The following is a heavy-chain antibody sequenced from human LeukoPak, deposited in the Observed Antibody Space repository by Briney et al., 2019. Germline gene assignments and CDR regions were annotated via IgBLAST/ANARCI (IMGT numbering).Heavy chain of an antibody. CDR1: GGTFSSYA. J-gene: IGHJ4*02. Sequence: SVKVSCKASGGTFSSYAISWVRQAPGQGLEWMGGIIPIFGTANYAQKFQGRVTITTDESTSTAYMELSSLRSEDTAVHYCARAVGAYSYGTRYYFDYWGQGTLVTVSS. D-gene: IGHD5-18*01. V-gene: IGHV1-69*05. CDR3: ARAVGAYSYGTRYYFDY. CDR2: IIPIFGTA.